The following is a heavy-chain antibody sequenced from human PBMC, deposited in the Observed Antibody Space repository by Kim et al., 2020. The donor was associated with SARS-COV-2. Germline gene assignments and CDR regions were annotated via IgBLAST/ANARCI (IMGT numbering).Heavy chain of an antibody. Sequence: TGRFTISRDNSKNTLYQQMNSLRAEDTAVYYCSRGQRTGYSSSWYSPVDYWGQGTLVTVSS. D-gene: IGHD6-13*01. J-gene: IGHJ4*02. CDR3: SRGQRTGYSSSWYSPVDY. V-gene: IGHV3-30*01.